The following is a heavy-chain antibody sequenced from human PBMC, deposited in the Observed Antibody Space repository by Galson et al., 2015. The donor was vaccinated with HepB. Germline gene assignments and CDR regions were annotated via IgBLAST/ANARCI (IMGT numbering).Heavy chain of an antibody. CDR3: AKGITIFGVGPHL. J-gene: IGHJ6*04. Sequence: SLRLSCAASGFTFSSYWMHWVRQAPGKGLEWVPAISGSGGSTYYADSVKGRFTISRDNSKNTLYLQMNSLRAEDTAVYYCAKGITIFGVGPHLWGKGTTVTVSS. V-gene: IGHV3-23*01. CDR2: ISGSGGST. CDR1: GFTFSSYW. D-gene: IGHD3-3*01.